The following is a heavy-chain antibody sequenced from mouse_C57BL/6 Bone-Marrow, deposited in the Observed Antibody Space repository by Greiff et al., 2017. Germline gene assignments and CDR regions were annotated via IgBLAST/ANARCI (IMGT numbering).Heavy chain of an antibody. CDR2: IYPRSGNT. Sequence: VQLQQSGAELARPGASVKLSCKASGYTFTSYGISWVKQRTGQGLEWIGEIYPRSGNTYYNEKFKGKATLTADKSSSTAYMELRSLTSEDSAVYFCAPYDYDGAGFAYWGQGTTRTVSS. CDR1: GYTFTSYG. CDR3: APYDYDGAGFAY. V-gene: IGHV1-81*01. D-gene: IGHD2-4*01. J-gene: IGHJ2*01.